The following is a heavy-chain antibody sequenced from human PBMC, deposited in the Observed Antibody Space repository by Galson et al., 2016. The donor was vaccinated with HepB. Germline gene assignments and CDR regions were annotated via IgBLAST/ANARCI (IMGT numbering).Heavy chain of an antibody. CDR3: ATRPSQHFDT. CDR2: MHSSGTS. J-gene: IGHJ4*01. V-gene: IGHV4-39*01. Sequence: ETLSLTCSVSGVSISTNVYYWDWIRQSPGEGLQWIGNMHSSGTSYYNPSLRSRVSISVDTSKNQFSLHLKSVTAADTGVYFCATRPSQHFDTWGRGTLVTVST. CDR1: GVSISTNVYY.